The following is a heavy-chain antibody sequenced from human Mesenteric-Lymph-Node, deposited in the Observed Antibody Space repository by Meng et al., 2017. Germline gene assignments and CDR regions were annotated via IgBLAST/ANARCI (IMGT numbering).Heavy chain of an antibody. CDR1: GGTFSSYT. D-gene: IGHD3-10*01. V-gene: IGHV1-69*04. CDR3: ARDPPSTMVRGVITSVNDY. Sequence: SVKVSCKASGGTFSSYTISWVRQAPGQGLEWMGRIIPILGIANYAQKFQGRVTITADKSTSIAYMELSSLRSEDTAVYYCARDPPSTMVRGVITSVNDYWGQGTLVTVSS. J-gene: IGHJ4*02. CDR2: IIPILGIA.